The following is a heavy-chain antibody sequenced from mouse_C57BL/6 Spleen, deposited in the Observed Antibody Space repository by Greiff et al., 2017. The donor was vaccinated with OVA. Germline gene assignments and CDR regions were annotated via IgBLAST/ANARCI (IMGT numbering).Heavy chain of an antibody. D-gene: IGHD1-1*01. Sequence: VKLMESGPGLVAPSQRLSITCTVSGFSLTSSAISWVRQPPGKGPEWLGVIWTGGGTNYNSALKSRLSISKDNSKSQVFLKMNSLQTDDTARYYCARNEDYYYYAMDYWGQGTSVTVSS. CDR2: IWTGGGT. V-gene: IGHV2-9-1*01. CDR1: GFSLTSSA. CDR3: ARNEDYYYYAMDY. J-gene: IGHJ4*01.